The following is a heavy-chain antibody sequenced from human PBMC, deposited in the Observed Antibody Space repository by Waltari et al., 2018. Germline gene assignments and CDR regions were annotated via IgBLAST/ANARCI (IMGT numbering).Heavy chain of an antibody. D-gene: IGHD2-21*02. Sequence: EVQLVESGGGLVQPGRSLRLSCTASGFIFGDYAMSWVRQAPGKGQEWGGFIRSKDYGGTTEYAASVKGRSTISRDDSKSIAYLQMNSLKTEDAAVYYCTRVDYGGNSPIGYWGQGTLVTVSS. J-gene: IGHJ4*02. CDR1: GFIFGDYA. V-gene: IGHV3-49*04. CDR2: IRSKDYGGTT. CDR3: TRVDYGGNSPIGY.